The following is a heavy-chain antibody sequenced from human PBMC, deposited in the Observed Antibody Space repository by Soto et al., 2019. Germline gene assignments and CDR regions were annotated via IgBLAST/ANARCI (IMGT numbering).Heavy chain of an antibody. D-gene: IGHD6-6*01. V-gene: IGHV1-69*13. CDR1: GGTFSSYA. J-gene: IGHJ6*02. CDR2: IIPIFGTP. Sequence: SVKVSCKASGGTFSSYAISWVRQAPGQGLEWMGVIIPIFGTPNYAQNFQGRATITADDSTRTAYMELSSLRSEDTALYYCARAGSSSSPYYYYYGTDVWGQGTTVTVSS. CDR3: ARAGSSSSPYYYYYGTDV.